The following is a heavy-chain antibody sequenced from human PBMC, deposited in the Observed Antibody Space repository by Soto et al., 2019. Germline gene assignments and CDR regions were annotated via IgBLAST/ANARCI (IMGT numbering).Heavy chain of an antibody. J-gene: IGHJ3*02. CDR3: AREGDDFGDYKRDFDI. Sequence: EVQLVESGGGLVKPGGSLRLSCEASGFTFRSYSMNWVRQAPGKGLEWVSSISTTSSYIYYGDSVKGRFTISRDNAKNSLFLQMNCLRAEDTAFYYCAREGDDFGDYKRDFDIWGQGTTVTGSS. V-gene: IGHV3-21*01. CDR1: GFTFRSYS. CDR2: ISTTSSYI. D-gene: IGHD4-17*01.